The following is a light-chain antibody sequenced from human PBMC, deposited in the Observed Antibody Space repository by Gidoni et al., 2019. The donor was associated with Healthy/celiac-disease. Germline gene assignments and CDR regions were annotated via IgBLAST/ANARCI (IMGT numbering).Light chain of an antibody. V-gene: IGLV2-14*03. Sequence: QSALTQPASVSGSPGQAITISCTGTSSDVGGYNYVSWYQQHPGKAPKLMIFDVSNRPSGVSNRFSGSMSGHTASLTISGLQAEDEADYYCSSYTSSSSYVFGTGTKVTVL. CDR2: DVS. CDR1: SSDVGGYNY. J-gene: IGLJ1*01. CDR3: SSYTSSSSYV.